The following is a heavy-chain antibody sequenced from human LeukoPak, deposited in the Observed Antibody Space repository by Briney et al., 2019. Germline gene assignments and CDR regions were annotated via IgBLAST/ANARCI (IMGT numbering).Heavy chain of an antibody. D-gene: IGHD1-26*01. J-gene: IGHJ4*02. Sequence: GGSLRLSCAASGFTVSDNYMSWVRQAPGKGLERVSVVYSGDNTYYADSVKGRFTISRDNSKNTLYLQMNSLRAEDTAVYYCAKSRGGGIKSFDYWGQGTLVTVSS. CDR2: VYSGDNT. CDR1: GFTVSDNY. CDR3: AKSRGGGIKSFDY. V-gene: IGHV3-53*01.